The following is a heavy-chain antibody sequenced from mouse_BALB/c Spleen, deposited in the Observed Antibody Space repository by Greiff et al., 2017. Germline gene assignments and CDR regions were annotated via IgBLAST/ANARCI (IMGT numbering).Heavy chain of an antibody. D-gene: IGHD1-1*01. V-gene: IGHV14-3*02. J-gene: IGHJ4*01. CDR1: GFNIKDTY. CDR2: IDPANGNT. CDR3: ARVTTVYYAMDY. Sequence: VHVKQSGAELVKPGASVKLSCTASGFNIKDTYMHWVKQRPEQGLEWIGRIDPANGNTKYDPKFQGKATITADTSSNTAYLQLSSLTSEDTAVYYCARVTTVYYAMDYWGQGTSVTVSS.